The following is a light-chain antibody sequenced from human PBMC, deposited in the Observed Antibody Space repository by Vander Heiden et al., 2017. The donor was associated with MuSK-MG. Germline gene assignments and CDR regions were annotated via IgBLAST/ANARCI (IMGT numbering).Light chain of an antibody. CDR2: GNS. CDR1: SSNIVAGYD. J-gene: IGLJ3*02. CDR3: QTYDISLTVWV. V-gene: IGLV1-40*01. Sequence: QSVLTPPPSVAGAPGQRVTISCTGSSSNIVAGYDIHWYQQLPGTAPKLLIYGNSKRPSGVPDRFSGSKSGTSASLAITGLQAEDDADYYCQTYDISLTVWVFGGGTKLTVL.